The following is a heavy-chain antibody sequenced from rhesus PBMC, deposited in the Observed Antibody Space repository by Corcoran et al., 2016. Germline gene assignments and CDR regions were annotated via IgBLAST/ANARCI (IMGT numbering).Heavy chain of an antibody. Sequence: QVQLQESGPGLVKPSETLSLTCAVSGGSISSSYYYWSWIRQAPGKGLEWIGYISYSGSPRYNPALKSRVTISRDTSKNQYALKLSSVTAADTAVYYCARHPQGYDYDSGFDWGQGVLVTVSS. V-gene: IGHV4-122*02. CDR1: GGSISSSYYY. CDR3: ARHPQGYDYDSGFD. CDR2: ISYSGSP. D-gene: IGHD3-28*01. J-gene: IGHJ4*01.